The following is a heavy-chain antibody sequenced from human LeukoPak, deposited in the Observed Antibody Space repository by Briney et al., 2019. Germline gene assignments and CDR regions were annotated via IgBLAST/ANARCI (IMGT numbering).Heavy chain of an antibody. D-gene: IGHD6-19*01. CDR2: IYYSGST. V-gene: IGHV4-59*01. Sequence: SETLSLTCTVSGGSISSYYWSWIRQPPGKGLEWIGYIYYSGSTNYNPSLKSRVTISVDTSKNQFSLKLSSVTAADTAVYYCARDSVAVEYIDAFDIWDQGTMVTVSS. CDR1: GGSISSYY. J-gene: IGHJ3*02. CDR3: ARDSVAVEYIDAFDI.